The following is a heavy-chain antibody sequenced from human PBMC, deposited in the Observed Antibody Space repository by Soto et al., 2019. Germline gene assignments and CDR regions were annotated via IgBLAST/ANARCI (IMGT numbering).Heavy chain of an antibody. D-gene: IGHD3-10*01. CDR2: ISGSGGST. J-gene: IGHJ3*02. V-gene: IGHV3-23*01. CDR1: GFTFSSYA. Sequence: GGSLRLSCAASGFTFSSYAMSWVRQAPGKGLEWVSAISGSGGSTYYADSVXXXXXXXXXXXXXXXXXXXXXXXXXXTXXXXXXXXXXYGSGSYSPPDAFDIWGQGTMVTVSS. CDR3: XXXXXYGSGSYSPPDAFDI.